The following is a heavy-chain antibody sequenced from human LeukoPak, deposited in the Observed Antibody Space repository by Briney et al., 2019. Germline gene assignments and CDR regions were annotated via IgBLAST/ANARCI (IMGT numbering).Heavy chain of an antibody. CDR1: GFTFSSYW. CDR3: ARSRLSFGELSFDY. V-gene: IGHV3-7*03. D-gene: IGHD3-10*01. CDR2: IKQDGSEK. Sequence: GGSLRLSCAASGFTFSSYWMSWLRQATGKGLEGLAHIKQDGSEKYYVDSVQGRFTISRDNAKNSLYLQMNSLRAEDTAVYYCARSRLSFGELSFDYWGQGTLVTVSS. J-gene: IGHJ4*02.